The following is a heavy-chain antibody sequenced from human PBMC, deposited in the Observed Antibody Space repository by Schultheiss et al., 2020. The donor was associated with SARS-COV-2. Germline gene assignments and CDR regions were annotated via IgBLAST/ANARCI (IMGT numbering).Heavy chain of an antibody. Sequence: SETLSLTCTVSGGSISSYYWSWIRQPPGKGLEWIGEINHSGSTYYNPSLKSRVTISVDTSKNQFSLKLSSVTAADTAVYYCARGPTFDYWGQGTLVTVSS. CDR1: GGSISSYY. CDR3: ARGPTFDY. J-gene: IGHJ4*02. CDR2: INHSGST. V-gene: IGHV4-59*12.